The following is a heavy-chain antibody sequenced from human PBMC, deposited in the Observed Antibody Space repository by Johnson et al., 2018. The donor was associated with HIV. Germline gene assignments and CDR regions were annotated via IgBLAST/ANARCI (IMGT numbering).Heavy chain of an antibody. D-gene: IGHD6-13*01. CDR1: GFTFSTYP. V-gene: IGHV3-30-3*01. CDR3: ARDKGSWFDDAFDI. Sequence: QVQLVESGGGVVQPGRSLRLSCAASGFTFSTYPMHWVRQAPGKGLEWVAIISYDGGSKYYADPVKGRFTISRDNSKNTLYLQMNSLKVEDTAVYYCARDKGSWFDDAFDIWGQGTMVTVSS. CDR2: ISYDGGSK. J-gene: IGHJ3*02.